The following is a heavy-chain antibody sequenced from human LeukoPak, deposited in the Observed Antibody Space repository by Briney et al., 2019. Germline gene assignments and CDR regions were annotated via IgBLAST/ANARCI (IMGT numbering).Heavy chain of an antibody. D-gene: IGHD1-26*01. CDR1: GFTFSNYS. Sequence: GGSLRLSCSASGFTFSNYSINWVRQAPGKALEWVSSITSSSTYTYYADSVKGRYTISRDNAKNSLYLQMNSLRAEDTAVYYCARDPYSGDYGPYYYYMDVWGKGTTVTISS. CDR2: ITSSSTYT. CDR3: ARDPYSGDYGPYYYYMDV. V-gene: IGHV3-21*01. J-gene: IGHJ6*03.